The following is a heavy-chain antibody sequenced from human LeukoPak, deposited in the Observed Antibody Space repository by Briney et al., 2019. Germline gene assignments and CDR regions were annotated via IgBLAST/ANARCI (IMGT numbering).Heavy chain of an antibody. V-gene: IGHV3-7*01. Sequence: GGSLRLSCAASGFTFSSYWMTWVRQAPGKGLEWVANIKQDGNAKFYVDSVKGRFTISRDNAKNSLYLQMNSLRAEDTAMYYCARVNPDYGDNHFDYWGQGTPVTVSS. CDR2: IKQDGNAK. D-gene: IGHD4-17*01. CDR3: ARVNPDYGDNHFDY. J-gene: IGHJ4*02. CDR1: GFTFSSYW.